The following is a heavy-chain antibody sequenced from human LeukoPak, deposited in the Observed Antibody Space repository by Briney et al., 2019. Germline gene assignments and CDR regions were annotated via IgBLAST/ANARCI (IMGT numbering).Heavy chain of an antibody. CDR2: IKQDGSEK. J-gene: IGHJ5*02. CDR1: GFTFSSYW. D-gene: IGHD2-15*01. CDR3: AKIERVAANNWFDP. V-gene: IGHV3-7*03. Sequence: GGSLRLSCAASGFTFSSYWMSWVRQAPGKGLEWVANIKQDGSEKYYVDSVKGRFTISRDNAKNSLYLQMNSLRAEDTAIYYCAKIERVAANNWFDPWGQGTLVTVSS.